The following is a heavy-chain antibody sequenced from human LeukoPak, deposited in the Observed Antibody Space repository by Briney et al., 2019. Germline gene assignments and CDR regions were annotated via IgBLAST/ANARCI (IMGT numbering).Heavy chain of an antibody. CDR1: GGSISSSSYY. J-gene: IGHJ4*02. V-gene: IGHV4-39*01. CDR3: ARHPRYSSGWLEFDY. CDR2: IYYSGST. Sequence: PSETLSLTCTVPGGSISSSSYYWGWTRQPPGKGLEWIGSIYYSGSTYYNPSLKSRVTISVDTSKNQFSLKLSSVTAADTAVYYCARHPRYSSGWLEFDYWGQGTLVTVSS. D-gene: IGHD6-19*01.